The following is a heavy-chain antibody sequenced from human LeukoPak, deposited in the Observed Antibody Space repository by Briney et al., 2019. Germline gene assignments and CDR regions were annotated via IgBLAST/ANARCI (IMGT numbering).Heavy chain of an antibody. CDR3: ARDDYGDYVIPYYYYGMDV. CDR1: GFTFSDYY. CDR2: ISSSSSYT. Sequence: GGSLRLSCAASGFTFSDYYMSWIRQAPGKGLEWVSYISSSSSYTNYADSVKGRFTITRDNAKNSLYLQMNSLRAEDTAVYYCARDDYGDYVIPYYYYGMDVWGQGTTVTVSS. V-gene: IGHV3-11*06. D-gene: IGHD4-17*01. J-gene: IGHJ6*02.